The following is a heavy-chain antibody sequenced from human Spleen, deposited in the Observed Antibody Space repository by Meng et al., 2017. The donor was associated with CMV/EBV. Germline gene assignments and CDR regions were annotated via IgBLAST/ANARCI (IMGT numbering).Heavy chain of an antibody. CDR1: TFGSYA. CDR3: AKDGFESSYYYYYYGMDV. Sequence: TFGSYAMSWVRQAPGKGLEWVSVIYSGGSSTYYADSVKGRFTISRDNSKNTLYLQMNSLRAEDTAVYYCAKDGFESSYYYYYYGMDVWGQGTTVTVSS. D-gene: IGHD3-16*01. V-gene: IGHV3-23*03. J-gene: IGHJ6*02. CDR2: IYSGGSST.